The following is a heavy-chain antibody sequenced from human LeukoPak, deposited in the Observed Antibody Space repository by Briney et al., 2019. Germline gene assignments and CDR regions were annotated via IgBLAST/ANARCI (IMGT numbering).Heavy chain of an antibody. CDR2: IRQDGSEK. J-gene: IGHJ4*02. D-gene: IGHD6-13*01. Sequence: GGSLRLSCAASGFTFSSYWMSWVRQAPGKGLEWVANIRQDGSEKYYVDSVKGRFTISRDNAKNSLYLQMNSLRAEDTAVYFCRGYSSSWYERYYFDYWGQGTLVTVSS. V-gene: IGHV3-7*01. CDR1: GFTFSSYW. CDR3: RGYSSSWYERYYFDY.